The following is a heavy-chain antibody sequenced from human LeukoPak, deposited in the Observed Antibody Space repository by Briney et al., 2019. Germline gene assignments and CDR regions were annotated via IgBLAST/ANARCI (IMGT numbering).Heavy chain of an antibody. J-gene: IGHJ1*01. V-gene: IGHV3-33*06. CDR1: GFTFSNHG. CDR3: AKDTRPRYFQD. Sequence: PGRSLRLSCAASGFTFSNHGMHWVRQAPGKGLEWVAVIWYDGSNKYYADSVKGRFTISRDNSKNTLYLQMNSLRAEDTAVYYCAKDTRPRYFQDWGQGTLVTASS. CDR2: IWYDGSNK. D-gene: IGHD6-6*01.